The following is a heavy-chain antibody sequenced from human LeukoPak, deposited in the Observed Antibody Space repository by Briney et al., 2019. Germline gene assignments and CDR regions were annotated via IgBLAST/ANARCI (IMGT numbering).Heavy chain of an antibody. J-gene: IGHJ4*02. CDR1: GFTFNNYV. D-gene: IGHD6-19*01. V-gene: IGHV3-23*01. Sequence: GGSLRLSCAASGFTFNNYVMSWVRQAPGKGLEWVSAIRGSGDITYYADSVKGRFTISRDNSKNTLYLQMNSLRAEDTAVYYCARELLGLAVAYYFDYWGQGTLVTVSS. CDR3: ARELLGLAVAYYFDY. CDR2: IRGSGDIT.